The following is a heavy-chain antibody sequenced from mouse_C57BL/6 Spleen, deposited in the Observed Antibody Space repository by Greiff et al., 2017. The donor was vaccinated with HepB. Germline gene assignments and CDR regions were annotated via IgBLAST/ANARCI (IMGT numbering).Heavy chain of an antibody. D-gene: IGHD1-1*01. CDR3: AKNDYGSSSRYWYFDV. CDR1: GFSLTSYG. V-gene: IGHV2-5*01. Sequence: VKLMESGPGLVQPSQSLSITCTVSGFSLTSYGVHWVRQSPGKGLEWLGVIWRGGSTDYNAAFMSRLSITKDNSKSQVFFKMNSLQADDTAIYYCAKNDYGSSSRYWYFDVWGTGTTVTVSS. J-gene: IGHJ1*03. CDR2: IWRGGST.